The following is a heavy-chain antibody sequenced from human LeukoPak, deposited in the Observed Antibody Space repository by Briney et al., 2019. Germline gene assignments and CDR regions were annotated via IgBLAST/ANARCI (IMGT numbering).Heavy chain of an antibody. J-gene: IGHJ6*02. Sequence: EASVKVSCKASGYTFTSYVINWVRQAPGQGLEWMGRIIPILGIANYAQKFQGRVTITADKSTSTAYMELSSLRSEDTAVYYCARDSSGEVRHDYYYGMDVWGQGTTVTVSS. V-gene: IGHV1-69*04. CDR1: GYTFTSYV. D-gene: IGHD3-10*01. CDR3: ARDSSGEVRHDYYYGMDV. CDR2: IIPILGIA.